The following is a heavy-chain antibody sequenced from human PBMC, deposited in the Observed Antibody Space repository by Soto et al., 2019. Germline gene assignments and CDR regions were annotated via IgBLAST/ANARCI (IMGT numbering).Heavy chain of an antibody. CDR3: AREHYYGSGSYFARTNKPIFDY. CDR2: TYYRSKWYN. CDR1: GDSVSSNSAA. Sequence: SQTLSLTCAISGDSVSSNSAAWNWIRQSPSRGLEWLGRTYYRSKWYNDYAVSVKSRITINPDTSKNQFSLQLSSVTPEDTAVYYCAREHYYGSGSYFARTNKPIFDYWGQGTLVTVSS. D-gene: IGHD3-10*01. V-gene: IGHV6-1*01. J-gene: IGHJ4*02.